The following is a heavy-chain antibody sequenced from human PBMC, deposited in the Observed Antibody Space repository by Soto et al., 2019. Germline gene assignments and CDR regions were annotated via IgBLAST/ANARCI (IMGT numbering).Heavy chain of an antibody. Sequence: SVKVSCKASGGTFSSYAISWVRQAPGQGLEWMGGIIPIFGTANYAQKFQGRVTITADKSTSTAYMELSSLRSEDTAVYYCARDLPDYYDSSGYRDWGQGTLVTVSS. CDR1: GGTFSSYA. CDR3: ARDLPDYYDSSGYRD. CDR2: IIPIFGTA. V-gene: IGHV1-69*06. D-gene: IGHD3-22*01. J-gene: IGHJ4*02.